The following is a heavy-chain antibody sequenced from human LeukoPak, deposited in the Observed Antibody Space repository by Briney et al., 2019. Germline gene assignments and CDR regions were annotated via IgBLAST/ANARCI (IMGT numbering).Heavy chain of an antibody. V-gene: IGHV1-69*01. CDR2: IIPIFGIP. CDR3: GLSGNYYYYYMDV. J-gene: IGHJ6*03. CDR1: GGTFRTFA. D-gene: IGHD6-25*01. Sequence: GSSVKVSCKASGGTFRTFAISWVRQAPGQGLGWMGGIIPIFGIPDSAQKFQGRLTITADESTTTAYMELSSLRSDDTAIYYCGLSGNYYYYYMDVWGKGTTVTISS.